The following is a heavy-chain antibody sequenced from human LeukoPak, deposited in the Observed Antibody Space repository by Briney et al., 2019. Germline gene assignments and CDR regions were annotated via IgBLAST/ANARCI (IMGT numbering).Heavy chain of an antibody. J-gene: IGHJ6*02. CDR1: GYTFTGYY. CDR3: ARGQNDYDFWSGLYYYGMDV. CDR2: INPNSGGT. D-gene: IGHD3-3*01. Sequence: GASVKVSCKASGYTFTGYYMHWVRQAPGQGLEWMGWINPNSGGTNYAQKFQGRVTMTRDTSISTAYMELSRLRSDDTAVYYCARGQNDYDFWSGLYYYGMDVWGQGTTVTVSS. V-gene: IGHV1-2*02.